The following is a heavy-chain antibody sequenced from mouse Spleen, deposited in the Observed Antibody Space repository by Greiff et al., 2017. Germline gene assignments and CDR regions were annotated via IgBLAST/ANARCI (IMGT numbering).Heavy chain of an antibody. CDR3: ARLERYDGYFDV. V-gene: IGHV2-2*02. D-gene: IGHD2-14*01. CDR1: GFSLTSYG. CDR2: IWSGGST. J-gene: IGHJ1*01. Sequence: VMLVESGPGLVQPSQSLSITCTVSGFSLTSYGVHWVRQSPGKGLEWLGVIWSGGSTGYNAAFISRLSISKDNSKSQVFFKMNSLQANDTAIYYCARLERYDGYFDVWGAGTTVTVSS.